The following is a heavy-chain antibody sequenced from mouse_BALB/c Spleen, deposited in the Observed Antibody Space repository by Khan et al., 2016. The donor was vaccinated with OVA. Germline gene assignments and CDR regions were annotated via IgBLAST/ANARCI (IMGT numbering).Heavy chain of an antibody. CDR2: VSTGGGYT. J-gene: IGHJ3*01. CDR3: TRLAYYYDSEGFAY. CDR1: GFTFSTYG. D-gene: IGHD1-1*01. Sequence: DVHLVESGGDLVKPGGSLKLSCAASGFTFSTYGMSWVRQTPDKRLEWVATVSTGGGYTYYPDSVKGRFTISRDNAKNTLYLQMSGLKSEYTAIFYCTRLAYYYDSEGFAYWGQGTLVTVSA. V-gene: IGHV5-6*01.